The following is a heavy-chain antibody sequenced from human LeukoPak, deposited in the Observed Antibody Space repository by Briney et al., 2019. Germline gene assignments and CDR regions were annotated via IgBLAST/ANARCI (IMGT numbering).Heavy chain of an antibody. CDR2: ISGSGVST. V-gene: IGHV3-23*01. CDR3: AKGAVDTAMVPFDY. Sequence: PGGSLRLSCAASGFTFSSYGMSWVRQAPGKGLEWVSTISGSGVSTYYADSVKGRFTIPRDNSKNTLYLQMNSLRAEDTAVYYCAKGAVDTAMVPFDYWGQGTLVTVSS. CDR1: GFTFSSYG. D-gene: IGHD5-18*01. J-gene: IGHJ4*02.